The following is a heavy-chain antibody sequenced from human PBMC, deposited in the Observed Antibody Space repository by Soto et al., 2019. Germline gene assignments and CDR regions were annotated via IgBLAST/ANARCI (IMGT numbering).Heavy chain of an antibody. Sequence: GASVKVSCKASGGTFSSYAISWVRQAPGQGLEWMGGIIPIFGTANYAQKFQGRVTITADESTSTAYMELSSLRSEDTAVYYCASRRYSYGFDYWGQGTLVTVSS. CDR2: IIPIFGTA. V-gene: IGHV1-69*13. CDR1: GGTFSSYA. D-gene: IGHD5-18*01. J-gene: IGHJ4*02. CDR3: ASRRYSYGFDY.